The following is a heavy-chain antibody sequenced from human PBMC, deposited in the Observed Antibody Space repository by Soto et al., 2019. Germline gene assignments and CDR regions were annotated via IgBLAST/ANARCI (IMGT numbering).Heavy chain of an antibody. V-gene: IGHV3-23*01. CDR2: ISGGGSNT. D-gene: IGHD2-15*01. Sequence: GGSLRLSCAASGFSFSYYAMSWVRQAPGKGLEWVSTISGGGSNTYDADSVKGRFTISRDNSNNTLYLQMNSLRAEDTAIYYCAKDRTNGSWPPRFDPWGQGTLVTVSS. CDR3: AKDRTNGSWPPRFDP. J-gene: IGHJ5*02. CDR1: GFSFSYYA.